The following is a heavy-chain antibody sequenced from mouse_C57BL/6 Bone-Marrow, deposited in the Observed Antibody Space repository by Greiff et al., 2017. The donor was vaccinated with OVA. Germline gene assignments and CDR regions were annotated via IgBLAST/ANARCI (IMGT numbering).Heavy chain of an antibody. J-gene: IGHJ3*01. CDR3: ARRGLRFAY. D-gene: IGHD1-3*01. CDR2: IYPGSGNT. V-gene: IGHV1-66*01. CDR1: GYSFTSYY. Sequence: VKLMESGPELVKPGASVKISCKASGYSFTSYYIHWVKQRPGQGLEWIGWIYPGSGNTKYNEKFKGKATLTADTSSSTAYMQLSSLTSEDSAVYYCARRGLRFAYWGQGTLVTVSA.